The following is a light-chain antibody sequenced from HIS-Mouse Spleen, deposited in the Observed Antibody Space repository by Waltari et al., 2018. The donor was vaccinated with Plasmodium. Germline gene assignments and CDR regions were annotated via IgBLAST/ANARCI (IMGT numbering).Light chain of an antibody. V-gene: IGLV3-10*01. CDR2: EDS. CDR3: YSTDSSGNHRV. CDR1: ALPKKY. Sequence: SYELTQPPSVSVSPGQTARITCSGDALPKKYAYWYQQKSGQAPVQVIYEDSQRAPGIPEIVSGSSSGTIANLNSSGAQVEDAADYYCYSTDSSGNHRVFGGGTKLTVL. J-gene: IGLJ3*02.